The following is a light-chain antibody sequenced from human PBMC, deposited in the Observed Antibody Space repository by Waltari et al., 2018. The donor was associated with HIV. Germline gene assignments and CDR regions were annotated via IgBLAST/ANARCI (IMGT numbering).Light chain of an antibody. Sequence: QSALTQPASVSGSPGQSLTISCTGTSSDIGGYNYVSWYQQPPGKAPKLMIYDVSKRPSGVSNRFSGSKSGNTASLTISGLQAEDETEYYCCSYAGSRTWVFGGGTKLTVL. CDR1: SSDIGGYNY. CDR2: DVS. V-gene: IGLV2-23*02. J-gene: IGLJ3*02. CDR3: CSYAGSRTWV.